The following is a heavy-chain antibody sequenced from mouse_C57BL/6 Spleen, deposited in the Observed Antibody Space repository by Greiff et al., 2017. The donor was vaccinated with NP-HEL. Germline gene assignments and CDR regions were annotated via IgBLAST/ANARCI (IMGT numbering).Heavy chain of an antibody. CDR2: ISSGSSTI. J-gene: IGHJ3*01. CDR3: AREGYYGRGTFAY. V-gene: IGHV5-17*01. CDR1: GFTFSDYG. D-gene: IGHD1-1*01. Sequence: DVHLVESGGGLVKPGGSLKLSCAASGFTFSDYGMHWVRQAPEKGLEWVAYISSGSSTIYYADTVKGRFTISRDNAKNTLFLQMTSLRSEDTAMYYCAREGYYGRGTFAYWGQGTLVTVSA.